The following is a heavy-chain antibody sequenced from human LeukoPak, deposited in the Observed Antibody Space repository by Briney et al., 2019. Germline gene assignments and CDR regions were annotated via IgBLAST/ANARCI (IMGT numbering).Heavy chain of an antibody. D-gene: IGHD3/OR15-3a*01. J-gene: IGHJ4*02. V-gene: IGHV3-30-3*01. CDR3: ARGWTLNY. CDR2: VSFDGDNK. Sequence: PGGSLRLSCAASGFTFSRDATHWVCLAPRTGLGWVAVVSFDGDNKYYADSVKDRFTISRDNSQNTLYLQLNSLRAEDTVVYDCARGWTLNYWGQGTLVTVSS. CDR1: GFTFSRDA.